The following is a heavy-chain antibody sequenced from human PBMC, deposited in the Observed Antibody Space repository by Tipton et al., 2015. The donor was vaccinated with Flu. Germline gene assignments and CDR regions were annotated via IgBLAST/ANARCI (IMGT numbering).Heavy chain of an antibody. CDR3: ARSFRVAVIGGLDV. CDR1: GGSLSGYN. CDR2: LDHTGSA. J-gene: IGHJ6*02. V-gene: IGHV4-34*01. D-gene: IGHD2-21*01. Sequence: TLSLTCSVSGGSLSGYNWSWIRRTPGRELQWIGELDHTGSADYSPSLKGRVTISIDTSKNQVSLTLTSVTAADTAVYYCARSFRVAVIGGLDVWGQGTTV.